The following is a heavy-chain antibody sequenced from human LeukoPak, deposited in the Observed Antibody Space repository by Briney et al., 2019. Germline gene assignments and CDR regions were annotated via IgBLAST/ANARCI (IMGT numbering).Heavy chain of an antibody. V-gene: IGHV4-31*03. D-gene: IGHD2-8*01. CDR1: GGSISSGGYY. J-gene: IGHJ4*02. Sequence: PSQTLSLTCTVSGGSISSGGYYWSWIRQHPGKGLEWIGYIYYSGSAYYNPSLKGRVTISVDTSENQFSLKLSSVTAADTAVYYCARGGYCTNGVCYWLDYWGQGTPVTVSS. CDR3: ARGGYCTNGVCYWLDY. CDR2: IYYSGSA.